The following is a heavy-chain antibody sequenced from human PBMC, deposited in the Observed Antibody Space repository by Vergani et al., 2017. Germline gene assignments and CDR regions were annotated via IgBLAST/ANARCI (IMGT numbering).Heavy chain of an antibody. V-gene: IGHV4-30-4*08. Sequence: QVQLQESGPGLVKPSQTLSLTCTVSGGSISTSDDYWGWLRQRPGKGLEWIGYIFHSGRTYSNPSFQSRLSMSVDTSRNQFSLRLNSVTATDTAVYYCARHGGYYDPGDYWGQGTLVTVSS. CDR3: ARHGGYYDPGDY. CDR1: GGSISTSDDY. J-gene: IGHJ4*02. CDR2: IFHSGRT. D-gene: IGHD3-3*01.